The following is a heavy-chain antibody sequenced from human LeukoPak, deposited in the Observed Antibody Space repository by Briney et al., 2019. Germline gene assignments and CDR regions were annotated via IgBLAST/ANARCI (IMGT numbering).Heavy chain of an antibody. V-gene: IGHV1-69*13. CDR2: IIPIFGTA. Sequence: SVKVSCKASGGTFSSYAISWVRQAPGQGLEWMGGIIPIFGTANYAQKFQGRVTITADESTSTAYMELSSLRSKDTAVYYCASGTPHDAFDIWGQGTMVTVSS. CDR1: GGTFSSYA. CDR3: ASGTPHDAFDI. J-gene: IGHJ3*02.